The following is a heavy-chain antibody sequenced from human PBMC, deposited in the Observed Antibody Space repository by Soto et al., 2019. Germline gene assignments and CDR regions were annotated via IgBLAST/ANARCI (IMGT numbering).Heavy chain of an antibody. J-gene: IGHJ4*02. CDR3: VRYCSTTKCPFDY. V-gene: IGHV4-30-4*01. CDR1: GGSISSGGSY. D-gene: IGHD2-2*01. Sequence: SETLSLTCTASGGSISSGGSYWGWIRQPPGKGLEWIGYIYYSGNTYFNPSLKRRVTLSVDTSKTQFSLNLSSVTAADTAVYYCVRYCSTTKCPFDYWGQGTLVTVSS. CDR2: IYYSGNT.